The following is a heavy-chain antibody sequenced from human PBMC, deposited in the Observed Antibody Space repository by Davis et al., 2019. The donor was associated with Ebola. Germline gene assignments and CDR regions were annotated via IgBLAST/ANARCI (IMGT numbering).Heavy chain of an antibody. D-gene: IGHD2-8*01. CDR2: INTNTGNP. CDR1: GYTFTSYA. J-gene: IGHJ5*02. Sequence: ASVKVSCKASGYTFTSYAMNWVRQAPGQGLEWMGWINTNTGNPTYAQGFTGRFVFSLDNSVSTASLQISSLKAEDTAVYYCARALVYATHSGFDPWGQGTLVTVSS. V-gene: IGHV7-4-1*02. CDR3: ARALVYATHSGFDP.